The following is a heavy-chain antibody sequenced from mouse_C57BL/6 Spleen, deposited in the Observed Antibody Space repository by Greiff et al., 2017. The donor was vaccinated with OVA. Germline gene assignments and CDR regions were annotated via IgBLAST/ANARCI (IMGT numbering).Heavy chain of an antibody. CDR2: IYPGSGST. J-gene: IGHJ1*03. D-gene: IGHD1-1*01. CDR1: GYTFTSYW. V-gene: IGHV1-55*01. CDR3: ARYDYGSSDWYFDV. Sequence: QVQLQQPGAELVKPGASVKMSCKASGYTFTSYWITWVKQRPGQGLEWIGDIYPGSGSTNYNEKFKSKATLTVDTSSSTAYMQLSSLTSEDSAVYYCARYDYGSSDWYFDVWGTGTTVTVSS.